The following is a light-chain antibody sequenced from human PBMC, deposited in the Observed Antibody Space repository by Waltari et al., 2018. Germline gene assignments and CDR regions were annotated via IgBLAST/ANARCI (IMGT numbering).Light chain of an antibody. CDR2: AAS. CDR3: QQYGDLPCS. J-gene: IGKJ2*04. V-gene: IGKV1D-16*01. Sequence: ETQLTHSPPSLSASVGDKVTITCHASQGTSRWLAWDQTRPGKAPKPMIYAASSSQRGVPSRSSDTGSETDYTLAISSLQPEDLSTYYCQQYGDLPCSFGQGTKVESK. CDR1: QGTSRW.